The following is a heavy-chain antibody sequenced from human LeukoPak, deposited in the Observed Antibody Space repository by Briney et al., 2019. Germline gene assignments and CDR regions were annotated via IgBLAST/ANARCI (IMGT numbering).Heavy chain of an antibody. CDR3: ARLSQLLIKGEEDAFDI. D-gene: IGHD2-2*01. CDR1: GYSFSNYW. CDR2: IYPGDSDT. J-gene: IGHJ3*02. Sequence: PGESLKISCEGSGYSFSNYWIVWVRQMPGKGLEWMGIIYPGDSDTKYSPSFQGQVTISADKFISAAYLQWSSLKASDTAMYYCARLSQLLIKGEEDAFDIWGQGTMVTVSS. V-gene: IGHV5-51*01.